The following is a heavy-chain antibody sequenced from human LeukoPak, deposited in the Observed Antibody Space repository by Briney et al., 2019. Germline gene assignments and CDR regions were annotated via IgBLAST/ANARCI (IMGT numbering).Heavy chain of an antibody. J-gene: IGHJ5*02. V-gene: IGHV3-33*01. Sequence: GGSLRLSCVASGYSFSTHGIQWVRQAPGKGLEWVAVIWYDGSRDDYAESVKGRFTVSRDNANNTAYLQMNSLRVEDTAVYYCVRILGGSRFDPWGQGALVTVSA. CDR3: VRILGGSRFDP. D-gene: IGHD2-15*01. CDR1: GYSFSTHG. CDR2: IWYDGSRD.